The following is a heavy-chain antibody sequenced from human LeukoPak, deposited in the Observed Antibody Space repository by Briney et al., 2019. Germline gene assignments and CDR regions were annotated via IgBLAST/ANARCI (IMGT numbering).Heavy chain of an antibody. V-gene: IGHV3-49*04. CDR3: TRVGIDGWFGMGYFDY. D-gene: IGHD3-10*01. J-gene: IGHJ4*02. CDR2: IRSKAYGGTT. CDR1: GFTFGDYA. Sequence: PGGSLRLSCTASGFTFGDYAMSWVRQAPGKGLEWVGFIRSKAYGGTTEYAASVKGRFTISRDDSKSIAYLQMNSLKTEDTAVYYCTRVGIDGWFGMGYFDYWGQGTLVTVSS.